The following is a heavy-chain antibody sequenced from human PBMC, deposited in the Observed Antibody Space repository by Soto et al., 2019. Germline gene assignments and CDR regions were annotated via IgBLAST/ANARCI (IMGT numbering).Heavy chain of an antibody. CDR1: GGTFSSYT. CDR2: IIPILGIA. D-gene: IGHD5-18*01. Sequence: QVQLVQSGAEVKKPGSSVKVSCKASGGTFSSYTISWVRQAPGQGLEWMGRIIPILGIANYAQKFQGRVTITADKSTSTAYMELSSLRSEDTAVYYCARDWDTAMGQHHFDYWGQGTLVTVSS. J-gene: IGHJ4*02. CDR3: ARDWDTAMGQHHFDY. V-gene: IGHV1-69*08.